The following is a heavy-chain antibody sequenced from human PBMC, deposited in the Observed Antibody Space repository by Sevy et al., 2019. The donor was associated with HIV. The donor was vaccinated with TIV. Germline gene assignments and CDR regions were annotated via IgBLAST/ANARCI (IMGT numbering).Heavy chain of an antibody. CDR1: GYTFTSYG. J-gene: IGHJ4*02. Sequence: ASVKVSCKASGYTFTSYGISWVRQVPGQGLEWMGWISAYNGNTNYAQKLQGRVTMTTDTSTSTAYMELRSLRSDDTAVYYCARDLYCSSTSCPFDYWGQGTLVTVSS. CDR2: ISAYNGNT. D-gene: IGHD2-2*01. V-gene: IGHV1-18*01. CDR3: ARDLYCSSTSCPFDY.